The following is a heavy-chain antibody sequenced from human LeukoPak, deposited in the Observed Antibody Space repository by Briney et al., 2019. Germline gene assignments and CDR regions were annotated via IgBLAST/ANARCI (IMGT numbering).Heavy chain of an antibody. J-gene: IGHJ4*02. Sequence: GGSLRLSCAASGFSVSSNYMSWVRQATGKGLEWVSAIGTAGDTYYPGSVKGRFTISRENAKNSLYLQMNSLGAGDTAVYYCARGSYYGSGRSYRYDYWGQGTLVTVSS. D-gene: IGHD3-10*01. CDR2: IGTAGDT. V-gene: IGHV3-13*04. CDR3: ARGSYYGSGRSYRYDY. CDR1: GFSVSSNY.